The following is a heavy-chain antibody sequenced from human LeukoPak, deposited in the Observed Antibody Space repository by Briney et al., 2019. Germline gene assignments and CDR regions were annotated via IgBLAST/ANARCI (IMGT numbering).Heavy chain of an antibody. Sequence: PGGSLRLSCTASGFTFSSAMSWVRQAPGKGLEWVSGISGSGGSTYYADSVKGRFTISRDSSRNTLYLQMNNLRAEDTAVYYCAKDGPYYYDSEKPWGPGTLVTVSS. CDR3: AKDGPYYYDSEKP. D-gene: IGHD3-22*01. CDR1: GFTFSSA. J-gene: IGHJ5*02. V-gene: IGHV3-23*01. CDR2: ISGSGGST.